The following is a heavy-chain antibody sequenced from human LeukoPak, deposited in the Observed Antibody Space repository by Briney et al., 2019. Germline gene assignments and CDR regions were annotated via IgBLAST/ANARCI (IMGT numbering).Heavy chain of an antibody. V-gene: IGHV4-59*01. J-gene: IGHJ6*02. CDR2: IYYSGST. Sequence: SETLSLTCTVSGGSITSYYWGWIRQPPGRGLEWIGYIYYSGSTSYNPSLKSRVTISVDMSKNQFSLNLSSVTAADTAVYYCARGSGHYYYYGMDVWGQGTTVTVSS. CDR1: GGSITSYY. CDR3: ARGSGHYYYYGMDV.